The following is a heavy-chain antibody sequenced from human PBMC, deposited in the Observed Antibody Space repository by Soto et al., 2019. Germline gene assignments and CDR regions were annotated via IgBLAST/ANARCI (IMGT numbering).Heavy chain of an antibody. Sequence: QVQLVQSGAEVKKPGASVKVSCKASGSTFSTLDLNWVRQAPGQGLDWMGWMHANTGLTGHAQKLQXXLSMPRDTSISTAYMELSSLRADDTAVYYCARYIFGQGFISWGQGTLVTVSS. D-gene: IGHD3-10*01. J-gene: IGHJ4*02. V-gene: IGHV1-8*01. CDR1: GSTFSTLD. CDR3: ARYIFGQGFIS. CDR2: MHANTGLT.